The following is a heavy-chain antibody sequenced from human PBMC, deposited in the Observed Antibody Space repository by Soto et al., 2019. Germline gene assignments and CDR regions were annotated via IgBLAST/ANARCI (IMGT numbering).Heavy chain of an antibody. J-gene: IGHJ4*02. CDR2: IIPIFGTA. CDR1: GGTFSSYA. D-gene: IGHD3-10*01. CDR3: ARLTGPLFYYGSGSYAFDY. Sequence: QVQLVQSGAEVKKPGSSVKVSCKASGGTFSSYAISWVRQAPGQGLEWMGGIIPIFGTANYAQNIQGRVTITADESTSTAYMELSSLSSEDTAVYYCARLTGPLFYYGSGSYAFDYWGQGTLVTVSS. V-gene: IGHV1-69*01.